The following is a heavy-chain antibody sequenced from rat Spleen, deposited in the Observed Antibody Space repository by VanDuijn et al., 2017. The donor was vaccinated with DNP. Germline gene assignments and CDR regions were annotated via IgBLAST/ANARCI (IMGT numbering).Heavy chain of an antibody. Sequence: EVQLVESGGGLVQPGRPLKLSCAASGFDFRKYGMAWVRQAPTKGLEWVASISTVGENSLFRDSVKGRFTISRDNAKNTQYLQMDSLRTEATATYHCTTQRYYDGTYYYGFDYWGQGVMVTVSS. CDR1: GFDFRKYG. J-gene: IGHJ2*01. CDR3: TTQRYYDGTYYYGFDY. D-gene: IGHD1-12*02. CDR2: ISTVGENS. V-gene: IGHV5S13*01.